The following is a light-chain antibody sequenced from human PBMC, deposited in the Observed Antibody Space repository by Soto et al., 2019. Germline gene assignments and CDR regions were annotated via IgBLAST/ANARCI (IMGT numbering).Light chain of an antibody. J-gene: IGLJ3*02. CDR2: DVS. CDR1: SSDVGAYNY. CDR3: CSYAGRYTWV. Sequence: QSALTQPRSVSGSPGQSVTISCTGTSSDVGAYNYVSWYQQHPGRAPKFMLYDVSKRPSGVPDRFSGSKSGNTASLTISGLQADDEADYFCCSYAGRYTWVFGGGTKLTVL. V-gene: IGLV2-11*01.